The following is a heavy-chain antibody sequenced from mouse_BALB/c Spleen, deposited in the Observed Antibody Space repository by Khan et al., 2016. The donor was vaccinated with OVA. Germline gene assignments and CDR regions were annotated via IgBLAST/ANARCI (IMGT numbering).Heavy chain of an antibody. CDR2: ISDLAYTI. J-gene: IGHJ3*01. CDR3: ARGGGTAPFAY. CDR1: GFTFSDYG. D-gene: IGHD1-2*01. Sequence: EVELVESGGGLVQPGGSRKLSCAASGFTFSDYGMAWVRQAPGKGPEGVAFISDLAYTIYYGDAVTGRFTISRENAKNTLYLEMSSLRSEDTAIYYCARGGGTAPFAYWGLGTLVTVSA. V-gene: IGHV5-15*02.